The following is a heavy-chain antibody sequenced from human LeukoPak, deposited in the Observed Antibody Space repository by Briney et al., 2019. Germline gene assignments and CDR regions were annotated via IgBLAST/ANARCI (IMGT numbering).Heavy chain of an antibody. J-gene: IGHJ4*02. D-gene: IGHD3-22*01. Sequence: GGSLRLSCAASGFTFSNFGMNWVRQAPGKGLEWVSIISNSSTYMYYADSVKGRFTVSRDNAKNSLYLQMNSLRAEETAVYYCAREYYDTSGYFHGGFWGQGTLVTVSS. CDR2: ISNSSTYM. CDR1: GFTFSNFG. V-gene: IGHV3-21*01. CDR3: AREYYDTSGYFHGGF.